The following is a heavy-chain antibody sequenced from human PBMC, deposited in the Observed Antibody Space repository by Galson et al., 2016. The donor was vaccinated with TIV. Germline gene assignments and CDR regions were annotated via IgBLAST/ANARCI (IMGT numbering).Heavy chain of an antibody. J-gene: IGHJ5*01. CDR1: GGSISSGIHH. Sequence: LSLTCTVSGGSISSGIHHWNWIRQPAGKGLEWIGRIYTNVNVNYNPSLASRVTFSIDTSKNQFSLKLFSVNAADTAVYYCARANYDFWSTSFAHWFDSWGQGTLVTVSS. V-gene: IGHV4-61*02. CDR2: IYTNVNV. CDR3: ARANYDFWSTSFAHWFDS. D-gene: IGHD3-3*01.